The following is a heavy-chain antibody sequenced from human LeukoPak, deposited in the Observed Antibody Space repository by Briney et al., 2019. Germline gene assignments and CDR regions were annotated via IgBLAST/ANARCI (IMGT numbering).Heavy chain of an antibody. V-gene: IGHV3-48*04. CDR1: GFTFNTYG. D-gene: IGHD4-17*01. CDR2: INSVGGTT. Sequence: GGSLRLSCAASGFTFNTYGMNWFRQAPGRGLEWISYINSVGGTTFYADSVKGRFTISRDNANNTLYLQMNSLRAEDAATYYCARSHMYGDYGEDIWGHGTVVAVSS. CDR3: ARSHMYGDYGEDI. J-gene: IGHJ3*02.